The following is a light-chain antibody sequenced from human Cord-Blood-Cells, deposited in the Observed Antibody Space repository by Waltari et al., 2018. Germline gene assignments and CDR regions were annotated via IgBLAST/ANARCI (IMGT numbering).Light chain of an antibody. CDR3: SSYTSSSTLV. J-gene: IGLJ1*01. CDR2: DVS. Sequence: QSALTQPASVSGSPGQSITISCTGTSSDVGGYNYVSWYQQHPGKAPKLMIYDVSNRPSGVSNRFSGSESGNTASLTISGLHAEDDADYYCSSYTSSSTLVFGTGTKVTVL. CDR1: SSDVGGYNY. V-gene: IGLV2-14*01.